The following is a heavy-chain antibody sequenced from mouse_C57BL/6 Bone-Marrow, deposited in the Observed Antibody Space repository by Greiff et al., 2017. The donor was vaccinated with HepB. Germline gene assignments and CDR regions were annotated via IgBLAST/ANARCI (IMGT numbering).Heavy chain of an antibody. CDR3: ARKNTTVGLDY. J-gene: IGHJ2*01. D-gene: IGHD1-1*01. CDR2: IYPGSGNT. CDR1: GYTFTDYY. V-gene: IGHV1-76*01. Sequence: QVQLQQSGAELVRPGASVKLSCKASGYTFTDYYINWVKQRPGQGLEWIARIYPGSGNTYYNEKFKGKATLTAEKSSSTAYMQLSSLTSEDSAVYFCARKNTTVGLDYWGQGTTLTVSS.